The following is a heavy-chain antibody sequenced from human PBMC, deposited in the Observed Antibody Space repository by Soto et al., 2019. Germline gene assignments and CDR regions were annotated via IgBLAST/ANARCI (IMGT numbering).Heavy chain of an antibody. CDR3: AKVGVAAAGIFDY. V-gene: IGHV3-30*18. CDR1: GFTFSSYG. Sequence: GGSLRLSCAASGFTFSSYGMHWVRQAPGKGLEWVAVISYDGSNKYYADSVKGRFTISRDNSKNTLYLQMNSLRAEDTAVYYCAKVGVAAAGIFDYWGQGTLVTVSS. D-gene: IGHD6-13*01. J-gene: IGHJ4*02. CDR2: ISYDGSNK.